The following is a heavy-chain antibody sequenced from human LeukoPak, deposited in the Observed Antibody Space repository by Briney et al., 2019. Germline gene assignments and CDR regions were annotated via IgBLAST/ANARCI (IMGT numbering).Heavy chain of an antibody. Sequence: GGSLRLSCTTSGFTFGDYAMTWVRQAPGKGLEWVGFIRSKIYGGTPEYAASVKGRFTISRDDSKGIAYLQMNSLKTEDTGVYYCTRDQTPYYWGQGTLVTVSS. J-gene: IGHJ4*02. CDR1: GFTFGDYA. V-gene: IGHV3-49*04. CDR2: IRSKIYGGTP. CDR3: TRDQTPYY.